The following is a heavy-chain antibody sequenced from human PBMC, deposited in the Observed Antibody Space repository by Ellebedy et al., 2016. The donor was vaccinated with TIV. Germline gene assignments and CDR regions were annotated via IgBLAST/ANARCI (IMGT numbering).Heavy chain of an antibody. J-gene: IGHJ4*02. CDR3: ARESGGYDSYYFDY. Sequence: SETLSLTCTVSGGSISSSSYYWGWIRQPPGKGLEWIGSIYNSGSTYYNPSLKSRVTISVDTSKNQFSLKLSSVTAADTAVYYCARESGGYDSYYFDYWGQGTLVTVSS. D-gene: IGHD5-12*01. CDR1: GGSISSSSYY. CDR2: IYNSGST. V-gene: IGHV4-39*07.